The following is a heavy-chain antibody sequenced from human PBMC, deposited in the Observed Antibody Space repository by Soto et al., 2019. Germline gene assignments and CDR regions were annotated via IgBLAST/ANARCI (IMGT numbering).Heavy chain of an antibody. CDR2: IKQDGSEK. V-gene: IGHV3-7*01. D-gene: IGHD3-16*02. CDR1: GFTFSSYW. J-gene: IGHJ4*02. CDR3: ARGRRLGELSLYYFDY. Sequence: GGSLRLSCAASGFTFSSYWMSWVRKAPGKGLEWGANIKQDGSEKYYVDSVKGRFTISRDNAKNSLYLQMNSLRAEDTAVYYCARGRRLGELSLYYFDYWGQGTLVTVSS.